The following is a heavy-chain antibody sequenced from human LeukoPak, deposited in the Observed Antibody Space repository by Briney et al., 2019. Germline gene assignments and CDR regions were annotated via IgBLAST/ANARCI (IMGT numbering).Heavy chain of an antibody. D-gene: IGHD1-26*01. CDR2: MSEGGSTT. CDR1: GFTFNKYA. Sequence: GGSLRLSCVASGFTFNKYAMSWVRQAPGKGLEWVSLMSEGGSTTYYADSVKGRFTISSDNSKNTVYLQMNSLRGEDTAVYYCARTQTGTYSFFDFWGQGSLVTVSS. CDR3: ARTQTGTYSFFDF. J-gene: IGHJ4*02. V-gene: IGHV3-23*01.